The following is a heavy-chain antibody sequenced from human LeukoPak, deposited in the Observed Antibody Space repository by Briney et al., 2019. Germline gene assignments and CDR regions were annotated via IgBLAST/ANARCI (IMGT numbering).Heavy chain of an antibody. CDR3: ARDSKGATRPFDY. CDR1: GFTFTNSW. D-gene: IGHD1-26*01. J-gene: IGHJ4*02. V-gene: IGHV3-7*01. CDR2: IKQDGSTK. Sequence: PGGSLRLSCAASGFTFTNSWMAWVRQAPGKGLEWVANIKQDGSTKHYADSLKGRFTISRDNAKNSLYLQMNSLRAEDTAVYYCARDSKGATRPFDYWGQGTLVTVSS.